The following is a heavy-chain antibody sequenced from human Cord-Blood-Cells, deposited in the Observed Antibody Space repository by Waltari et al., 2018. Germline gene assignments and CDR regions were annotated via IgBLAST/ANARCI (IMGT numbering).Heavy chain of an antibody. CDR1: GFSLSASGVG. J-gene: IGHJ3*02. Sequence: QITLKESGPTLVKPTQTLTLTCTSSGFSLSASGVGVVWIRQPPGKALEWLALIYWDDDKRYSPSLKSRLTSNKDTSKNQVVLTMTNMDPVDTAAYYCAHRGQFTMVQGMDAFDIWGQGTMVTVSS. CDR3: AHRGQFTMVQGMDAFDI. V-gene: IGHV2-5*02. D-gene: IGHD3-10*01. CDR2: IYWDDDK.